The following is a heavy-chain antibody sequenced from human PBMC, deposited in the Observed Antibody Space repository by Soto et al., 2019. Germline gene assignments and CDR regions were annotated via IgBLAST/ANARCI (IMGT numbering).Heavy chain of an antibody. CDR3: ARDSFATVTTSGWFDP. Sequence: QVQLVESGGGVVQPGRSLRLSCAASGFTFSSYAMHWVRQAPGKGLEWVAVISYDGSNKYYADSVKGRFTISRDNSKNTLYLQMNSLRAEDTAVYYCARDSFATVTTSGWFDPWGQGTLVTVSS. V-gene: IGHV3-30-3*01. CDR1: GFTFSSYA. D-gene: IGHD4-17*01. CDR2: ISYDGSNK. J-gene: IGHJ5*02.